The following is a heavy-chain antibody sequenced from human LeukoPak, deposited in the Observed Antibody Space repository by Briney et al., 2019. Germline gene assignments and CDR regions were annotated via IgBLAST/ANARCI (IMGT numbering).Heavy chain of an antibody. V-gene: IGHV3-49*04. CDR3: TRDGSWNGFDY. D-gene: IGHD1-1*01. CDR2: IRSKAYGATA. Sequence: GGSLRLSCAASGFTFSSYEMNWVRQAPGRGLEWVGLIRSKAYGATAEYAASVKGRFTISRDDSKSLAYLHMSSLKTEDTAVYSCTRDGSWNGFDYWGQGTLVTVSS. CDR1: GFTFSSYE. J-gene: IGHJ4*02.